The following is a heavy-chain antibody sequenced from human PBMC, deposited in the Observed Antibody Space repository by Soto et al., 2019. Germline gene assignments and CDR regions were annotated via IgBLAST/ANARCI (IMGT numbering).Heavy chain of an antibody. D-gene: IGHD3-9*01. J-gene: IGHJ4*02. CDR1: GQYIKSNFW. Sequence: SETLLLTCLVSGQYIKSNFWWAWVRQSTGKDLEWNGDIYPSGSAIYTPSPTNRVTLSLAASKNEFSLNMASDTAADTPIYCSVRAVILSGGAYNGLMRFHYFDTGGPGTLVTLSS. CDR3: VRAVILSGGAYNGLMRFHYFDT. CDR2: IYPSGSA. V-gene: IGHV4-4*01.